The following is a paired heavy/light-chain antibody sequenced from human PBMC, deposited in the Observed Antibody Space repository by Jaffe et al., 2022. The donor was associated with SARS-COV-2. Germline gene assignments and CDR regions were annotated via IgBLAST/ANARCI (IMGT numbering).Light chain of an antibody. CDR1: QTISSSY. CDR3: HHYGSTPQT. V-gene: IGKV3-20*01. Sequence: EIVLTQSPGTLSLSPGERATLSCRASQTISSSYLAWYQQNPGQAPRLLVYGASTRATGIPDRFSGSGSGTDYILTISRLEPEDFAVYYCHHYGSTPQTFGPGTKVEVK. J-gene: IGKJ1*01. CDR2: GAS.
Heavy chain of an antibody. CDR1: GFTFSVYG. CDR2: ISYDGRHK. CDR3: AKVVSGDYYYAMDV. V-gene: IGHV3-30*18. J-gene: IGHJ6*02. D-gene: IGHD4-17*01. Sequence: QVQLVESGGGVVQPGRSLRLSCAASGFTFSVYGMHWVRQAPGKGLEWVAVISYDGRHKHYADSVKGRFTVSRDNSKNTLNLQMNTLRGEDTAVYYCAKVVSGDYYYAMDVWGQGTTVIVSS.